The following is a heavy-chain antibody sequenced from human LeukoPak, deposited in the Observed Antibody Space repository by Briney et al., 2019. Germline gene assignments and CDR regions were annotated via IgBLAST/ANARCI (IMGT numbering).Heavy chain of an antibody. CDR1: GFMFNSYV. J-gene: IGHJ6*02. Sequence: GGSLRLSCAASGFMFNSYVMSWVRQAPGKGLEWVSAINGGGGNTYYADSVKGRFTISRDNSKNTLYLQMNSLRAEDTAVYYCARYYYDSSGYYYTPYYYYGMDVWGQGTTVTVSS. CDR2: INGGGGNT. CDR3: ARYYYDSSGYYYTPYYYYGMDV. D-gene: IGHD3-22*01. V-gene: IGHV3-23*01.